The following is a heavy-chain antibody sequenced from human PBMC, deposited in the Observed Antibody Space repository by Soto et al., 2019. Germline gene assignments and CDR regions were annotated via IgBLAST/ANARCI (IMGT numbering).Heavy chain of an antibody. CDR2: ITGTGGNT. Sequence: GGSLRPSCAGSGFTLSTYGMTWVRQAPGKGLEWVSAITGTGGNTYYVDSVKGRFTSSRDNSKNMLYLQMNSVRVEDTAVYYCARIRGYWYGLDVWGQGTTVTVSS. CDR1: GFTLSTYG. CDR3: ARIRGYWYGLDV. V-gene: IGHV3-23*01. J-gene: IGHJ6*02.